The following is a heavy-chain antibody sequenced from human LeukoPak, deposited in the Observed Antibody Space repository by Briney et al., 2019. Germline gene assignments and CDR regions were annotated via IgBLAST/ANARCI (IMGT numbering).Heavy chain of an antibody. CDR1: GGSFSGYY. V-gene: IGHV4-34*01. D-gene: IGHD1-26*01. J-gene: IGHJ4*02. CDR2: INHSVSN. CDR3: ARGRATTFGKTFRFCVY. Sequence: SETLSLTGAVYGGSFSGYYWSWIRQPPGKGLEWMVVINHSVSNNYNPSLKSGSPISVETPKNHFSRKVTVGTAADTAVYYCARGRATTFGKTFRFCVYWGQGTLVTVSS.